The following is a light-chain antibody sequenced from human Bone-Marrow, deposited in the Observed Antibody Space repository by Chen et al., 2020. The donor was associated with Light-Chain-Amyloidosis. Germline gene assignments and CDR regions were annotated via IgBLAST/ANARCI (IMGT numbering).Light chain of an antibody. CDR1: DLPTKY. Sequence: SYQLSQPPPLSVFPGQTAGIPCTGDDLPTKYAYWYQQKPGQAPVLVIHRDTERPSGISERFSGSSSGTTATLTISGVQAEDEADYHCQSADSSGTYEVIFGGGTKLTVL. V-gene: IGLV3-25*03. J-gene: IGLJ2*01. CDR2: RDT. CDR3: QSADSSGTYEVI.